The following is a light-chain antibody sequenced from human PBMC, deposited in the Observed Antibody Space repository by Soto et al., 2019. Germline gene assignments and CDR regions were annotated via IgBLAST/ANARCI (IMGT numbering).Light chain of an antibody. Sequence: DIPMTQSPSSLSASVGDRVTISCRASQSISTYLNWYQQRPGKAPKLLIYAASSLQSWVPSRFSGSGSGTDFALSISSLQPEDFATYYCQQSFSTPRTFGQGTKVEI. CDR3: QQSFSTPRT. V-gene: IGKV1-39*01. J-gene: IGKJ1*01. CDR1: QSISTY. CDR2: AAS.